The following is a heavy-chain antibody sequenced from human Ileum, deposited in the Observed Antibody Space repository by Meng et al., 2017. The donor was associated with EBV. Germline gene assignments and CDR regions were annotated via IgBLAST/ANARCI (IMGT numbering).Heavy chain of an antibody. CDR2: MSYTGST. CDR1: NGSVSSYGYY. J-gene: IGHJ4*02. D-gene: IGHD2-21*02. V-gene: IGHV4-61*08. Sequence: VPPQESGPGLVKLSETLSLTCSVSNGSVSSYGYYWTWIRPPPGKGLEWIGYMSYTGSTNYKSTLKSRVTISVDKSKNQFSLKLSSVTAADTAVYYCARERGGGDRGIQWGQGTLVTVSS. CDR3: ARERGGGDRGIQ.